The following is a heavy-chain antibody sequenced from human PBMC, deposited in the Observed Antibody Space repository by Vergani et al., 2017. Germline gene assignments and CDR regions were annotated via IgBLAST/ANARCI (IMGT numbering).Heavy chain of an antibody. D-gene: IGHD4-11*01. J-gene: IGHJ6*03. CDR2: INPSGGST. CDR1: GYTFTNYY. V-gene: IGHV1-46*03. Sequence: QVLLVQSGAEVKKPGASVRVSCKTSGYTFTNYYIHWVRQAPGQGLEWMGIINPSGGSTTYAQQFQGRVTMTRDTSTSTVYMELSSLRSEDTDVYYCARADYSNDPGYMDVWGKGTTVTVSS. CDR3: ARADYSNDPGYMDV.